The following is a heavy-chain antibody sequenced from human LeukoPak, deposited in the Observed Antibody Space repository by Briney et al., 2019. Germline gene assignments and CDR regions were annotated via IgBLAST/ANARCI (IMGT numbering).Heavy chain of an antibody. J-gene: IGHJ4*02. D-gene: IGHD1-14*01. CDR1: GFTISSQA. V-gene: IGHV3-23*01. CDR2: IGISDVDR. Sequence: GGSLRLSCAASGFTISSQAMSWVRQAPGKGLECVSTIGISDVDRHYADSVEGRLTISRDNSKNTLYLQMNSLRADDTAVYYCAKDAPGAGGFDYWGQGTLVTVSS. CDR3: AKDAPGAGGFDY.